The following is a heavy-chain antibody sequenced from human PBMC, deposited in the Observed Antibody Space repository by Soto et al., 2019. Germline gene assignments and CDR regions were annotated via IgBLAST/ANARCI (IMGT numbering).Heavy chain of an antibody. CDR2: INAGNGNT. CDR1: GYTFTSYA. V-gene: IGHV1-3*01. J-gene: IGHJ6*02. CDR3: AILEWLLYGGNYYYGMDV. Sequence: ASVKVSCKASGYTFTSYAMHWVRQAPGQRLEWMGWINAGNGNTKYSQKFQGRVTITRDTSASTAYMELSSLRSGDTAVYYCAILEWLLYGGNYYYGMDVWGQGTTVTVSS. D-gene: IGHD3-3*01.